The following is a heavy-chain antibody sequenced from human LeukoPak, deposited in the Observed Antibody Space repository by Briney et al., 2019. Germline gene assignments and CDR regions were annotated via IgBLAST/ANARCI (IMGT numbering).Heavy chain of an antibody. D-gene: IGHD2-2*01. Sequence: SVKVSCKASGGTFSSYAISWVRQAPGQGLERMGGIIPIFGTANYAQKFQGRVTITADESTSTAYMELSSLRSEDTAVYYCARDRAPGVVVPAAPGVGDYWGQGTLVTVSS. V-gene: IGHV1-69*01. CDR1: GGTFSSYA. CDR2: IIPIFGTA. CDR3: ARDRAPGVVVPAAPGVGDY. J-gene: IGHJ4*02.